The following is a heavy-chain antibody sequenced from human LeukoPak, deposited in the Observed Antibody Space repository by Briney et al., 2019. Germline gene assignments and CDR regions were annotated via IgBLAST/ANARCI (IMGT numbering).Heavy chain of an antibody. CDR2: IDYRGST. J-gene: IGHJ4*02. D-gene: IGHD6-19*01. CDR3: TGRPRIAVPGTISDY. CDR1: GGPISTTSHY. Sequence: PSETLSLTCTVSGGPISTTSHYWGWIRQPPGKGLEWIGTIDYRGSTSTNPSLESRVTISLDTSENQLSLNLRSVTAADTAVYYCTGRPRIAVPGTISDYWGRGTLVSVSS. V-gene: IGHV4-39*07.